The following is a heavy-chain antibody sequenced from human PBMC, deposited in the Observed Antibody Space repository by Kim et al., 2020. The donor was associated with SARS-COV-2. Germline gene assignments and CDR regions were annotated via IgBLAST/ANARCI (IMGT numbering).Heavy chain of an antibody. D-gene: IGHD2-8*01. V-gene: IGHV3-74*01. J-gene: IGHJ5*02. CDR2: INSDGSDT. CDR1: GFTFSNYW. Sequence: GGSLRLSCEASGFTFSNYWMNWVRQAPGKGLVWVSRINSDGSDTHYADSVKGRFTISRDNAENTLHLQLNSLGVEDTAVYYCARGTFQQWFDPWGQGTLVTVSS. CDR3: ARGTFQQWFDP.